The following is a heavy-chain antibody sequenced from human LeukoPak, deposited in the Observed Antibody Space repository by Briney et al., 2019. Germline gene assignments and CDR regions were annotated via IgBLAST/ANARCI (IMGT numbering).Heavy chain of an antibody. D-gene: IGHD3-10*01. CDR1: GGSISSYY. Sequence: PSETLSLTCTVSGGSISSYYWSWIRRPPGKGLEWIGYIYYSGSTNYNPSLKSRVTISVDTSKNQFSLKLSSATAADTAVYYCARVGTYGSGSYLSWLDYWGQGTLVTVSS. J-gene: IGHJ4*02. CDR3: ARVGTYGSGSYLSWLDY. V-gene: IGHV4-59*01. CDR2: IYYSGST.